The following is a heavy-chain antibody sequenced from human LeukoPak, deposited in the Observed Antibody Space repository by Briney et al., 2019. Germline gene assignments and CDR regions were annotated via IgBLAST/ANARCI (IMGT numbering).Heavy chain of an antibody. V-gene: IGHV1-2*02. CDR2: INPNSGGT. D-gene: IGHD2-15*01. Sequence: GASVKVSCKASGYIFTGYYMHWVRQAPGQGLEWMGWINPNSGGTNYAQKFQGRVTMTRDTSISTAYMELSRLRSDDTAVYYCARGCSGGSCLFDPWGQGTLVTVSS. CDR3: ARGCSGGSCLFDP. J-gene: IGHJ5*02. CDR1: GYIFTGYY.